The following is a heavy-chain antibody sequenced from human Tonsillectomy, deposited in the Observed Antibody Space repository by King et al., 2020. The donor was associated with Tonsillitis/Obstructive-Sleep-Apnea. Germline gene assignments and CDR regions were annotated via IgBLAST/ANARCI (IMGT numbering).Heavy chain of an antibody. Sequence: QLVEAGGGLVKPGGSLRLSCAASGFTFSSYSMNWVRQAPGKGLEWVSSISSSSSYIYYADSVKGRFTISRDNPKNSLYLQMNSLRAEDTAVYYCARDSDGDYLDAFDIWGQGTMVTVSS. D-gene: IGHD4-17*01. CDR2: ISSSSSYI. CDR1: GFTFSSYS. V-gene: IGHV3-21*01. J-gene: IGHJ3*02. CDR3: ARDSDGDYLDAFDI.